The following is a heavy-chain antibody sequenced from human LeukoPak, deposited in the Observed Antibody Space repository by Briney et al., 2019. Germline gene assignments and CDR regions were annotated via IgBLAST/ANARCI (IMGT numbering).Heavy chain of an antibody. J-gene: IGHJ4*02. D-gene: IGHD3-3*01. CDR1: GFTFSSYS. CDR2: ISSSSSYI. CDR3: ATNPEDYDFWSGAIDY. Sequence: GGSLRLSCAASGFTFSSYSMNWVRQAPGKGLEWVSSISSSSSYIYYADSVKGRFTISRDNAKNSLYLQMNSLRAEDTAVYYCATNPEDYDFWSGAIDYWGQGTLVTVSS. V-gene: IGHV3-21*01.